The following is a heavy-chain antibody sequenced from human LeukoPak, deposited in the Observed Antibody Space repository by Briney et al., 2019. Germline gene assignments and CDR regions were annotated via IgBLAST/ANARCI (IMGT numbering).Heavy chain of an antibody. J-gene: IGHJ3*02. CDR3: AMSRYDFGAAFDI. V-gene: IGHV4-59*01. CDR2: IYYSGST. CDR1: GGSISSYY. Sequence: SETLSLTCTVYGGSISSYYWSWIRQPPGKGLEWIGYIYYSGSTNYNPSLKSRVTISVDTSKNQFSLKLSSVTAADTAVYYCAMSRYDFGAAFDIWCQGTMVTVSS. D-gene: IGHD3-3*01.